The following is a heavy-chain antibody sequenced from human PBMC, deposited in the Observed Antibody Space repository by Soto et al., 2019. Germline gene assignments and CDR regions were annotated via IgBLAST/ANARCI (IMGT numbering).Heavy chain of an antibody. D-gene: IGHD3-3*01. CDR1: GFTFSSYG. CDR2: ISYDGSNK. J-gene: IGHJ4*02. CDR3: AKVGEEGGYDFWSGYFRY. Sequence: QVQLVESGGGVVQPGRSLRLSCAASGFTFSSYGMHWVRQAPGMGLEWVAVISYDGSNKYYADSVKGRFTISRDNSKNTLYLQMNSLRAEDTAVYYCAKVGEEGGYDFWSGYFRYWGQGTLVTVSS. V-gene: IGHV3-30*18.